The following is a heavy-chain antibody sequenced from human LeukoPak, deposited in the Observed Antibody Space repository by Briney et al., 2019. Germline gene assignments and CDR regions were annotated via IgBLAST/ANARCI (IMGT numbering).Heavy chain of an antibody. Sequence: ASVKVSCKASGYTFTGHYLHWVRHAPGRGLEWMGWINPNSGGTNYAQKFQGRVTMTSDTSISTAYMELSRLRSDDTAVYYCVRGIGTIFGVVIRSWFDPWGQGTLVTVSS. J-gene: IGHJ5*02. D-gene: IGHD3-3*01. CDR2: INPNSGGT. CDR3: VRGIGTIFGVVIRSWFDP. V-gene: IGHV1-2*02. CDR1: GYTFTGHY.